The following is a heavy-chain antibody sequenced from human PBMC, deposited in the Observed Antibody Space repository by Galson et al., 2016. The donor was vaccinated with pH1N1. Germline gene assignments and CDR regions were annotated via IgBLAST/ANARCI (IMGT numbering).Heavy chain of an antibody. J-gene: IGHJ5*02. CDR3: ARESLEWLSISGHRLQLNWFDP. CDR1: GGSITSDSDF. V-gene: IGHV4-61*02. CDR2: VSGTGST. D-gene: IGHD3-3*01. Sequence: TLSLTCTVSGGSITSDSDFWTWIRQPAGKGLEWIGRVSGTGSTNYNPSLKSRVTISIDTSKSQFSLMVASVTAADTAVYFCARESLEWLSISGHRLQLNWFDPWGQRTLVTVSS.